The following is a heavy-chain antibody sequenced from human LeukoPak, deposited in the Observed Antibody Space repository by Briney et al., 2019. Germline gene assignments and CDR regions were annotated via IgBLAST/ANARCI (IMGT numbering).Heavy chain of an antibody. CDR2: ISYDGSNK. J-gene: IGHJ6*02. Sequence: GGSLRLSCAASGFTFSSYAMHWVRQAPGKGLGWGAGISYDGSNKYYADSVKGRFTISRDNSKNTLYLQMNSLRAEDTAVYYRARSPLDIVVVVAATPVGMDVWGQGTTVTVSS. CDR3: ARSPLDIVVVVAATPVGMDV. V-gene: IGHV3-30-3*01. CDR1: GFTFSSYA. D-gene: IGHD2-15*01.